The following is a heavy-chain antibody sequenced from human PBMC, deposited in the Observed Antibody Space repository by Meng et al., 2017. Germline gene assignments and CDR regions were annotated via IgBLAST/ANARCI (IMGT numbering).Heavy chain of an antibody. CDR1: GGSFSGYY. Sequence: HGPLLTGGAGLLQPLGTLALTCAVYGGSFSGYYWSWIRQPPGKGLEWIGEVYHNGNANYNPSLKSRVTISVDKSKNQFSPKLSFVAAADTAIYYCARELDAVGVTAYDLWGQGTLVTVSS. D-gene: IGHD2-21*02. CDR3: ARELDAVGVTAYDL. V-gene: IGHV4-34*01. CDR2: VYHNGNA. J-gene: IGHJ4*02.